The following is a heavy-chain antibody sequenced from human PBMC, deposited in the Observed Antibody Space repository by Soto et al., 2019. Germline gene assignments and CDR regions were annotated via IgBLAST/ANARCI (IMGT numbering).Heavy chain of an antibody. J-gene: IGHJ6*03. V-gene: IGHV1-18*01. D-gene: IGHD2-2*01. CDR1: GYTFTSYG. CDR2: ISAYNGNT. CDR3: ARVGLVVVPAANYYYYTDV. Sequence: GASVKVSCKASGYTFTSYGISWVRQAPGQGLEWMGWISAYNGNTNYAQKLQGRVTMTTDTSTSTAYMELRSLRSDDTAVYYCARVGLVVVPAANYYYYTDVWGKGTTVTVSS.